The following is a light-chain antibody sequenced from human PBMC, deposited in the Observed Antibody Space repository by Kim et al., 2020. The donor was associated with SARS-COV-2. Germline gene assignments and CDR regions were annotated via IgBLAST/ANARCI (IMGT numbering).Light chain of an antibody. CDR1: QSISSY. J-gene: IGKJ4*01. Sequence: DIQMTQSPSSLSASVGDRVTITCRASQSISSYLNWYQQKPGKAPKLLIYAASSLQSGVPSRFSGSGSGTDFTLTISSLQPEEFATYYCQQSYSTPFTFGGGTKMDIK. CDR2: AAS. V-gene: IGKV1-39*01. CDR3: QQSYSTPFT.